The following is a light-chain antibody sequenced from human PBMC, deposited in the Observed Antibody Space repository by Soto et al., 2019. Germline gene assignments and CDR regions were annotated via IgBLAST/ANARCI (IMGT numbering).Light chain of an antibody. CDR3: QVWDSSSDHFV. CDR1: NIRSKS. Sequence: LTHPASVSEAPGRTAIITCEGHNIRSKSVHWYQQKPGQAPVLVVYDDRDWPSGIPERLSGSNSGNTATMTISMDEARDEAEYYCQVWDSSSDHFVFGTGTKVTGL. J-gene: IGLJ1*01. CDR2: DDR. V-gene: IGLV3-21*02.